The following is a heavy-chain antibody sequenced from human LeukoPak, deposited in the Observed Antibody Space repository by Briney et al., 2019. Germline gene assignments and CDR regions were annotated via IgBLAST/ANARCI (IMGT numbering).Heavy chain of an antibody. D-gene: IGHD3-22*01. CDR2: ISGSGGST. CDR3: ADSSGSYHDAFDI. CDR1: GFTFSIYA. V-gene: IGHV3-23*01. Sequence: PGGSLRLSCAASGFTFSIYAMSWVRQAPGKGLEWVSAISGSGGSTYYADSVKGRFTISRDNSKNTLYLQMNSLRAEDTAVYYCADSSGSYHDAFDIWGQGTMVTVSS. J-gene: IGHJ3*02.